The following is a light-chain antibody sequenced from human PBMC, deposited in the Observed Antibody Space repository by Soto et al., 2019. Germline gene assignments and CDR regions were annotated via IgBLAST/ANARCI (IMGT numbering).Light chain of an antibody. CDR3: QQYKNWPPLFT. J-gene: IGKJ3*01. Sequence: EIVMTQSPATLSVSPGERATLSCRASQSISSNLAWYQQKPGQAPRLLIYGASTRATGIPARFSGSGSGTEFTLTISSLQSEDVAVYYCQQYKNWPPLFTFGPGTKVDIK. V-gene: IGKV3-15*01. CDR1: QSISSN. CDR2: GAS.